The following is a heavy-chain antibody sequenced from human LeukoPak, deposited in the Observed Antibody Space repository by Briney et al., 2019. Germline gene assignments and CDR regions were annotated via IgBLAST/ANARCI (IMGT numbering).Heavy chain of an antibody. CDR1: GFTFSSYW. D-gene: IGHD2-21*02. V-gene: IGHV3-7*01. J-gene: IGHJ6*02. CDR3: ARPDCGGDCYLYYYYYGMDV. Sequence: GGSLRLSCAASGFTFSSYWMSWVRQAPGKGLEWVANIKQDGSEKYYVDSVKGRFTISRDNAKNSPYLQMNSLRAEDTAVYYCARPDCGGDCYLYYYYYGMDVWGQGTTVTVSS. CDR2: IKQDGSEK.